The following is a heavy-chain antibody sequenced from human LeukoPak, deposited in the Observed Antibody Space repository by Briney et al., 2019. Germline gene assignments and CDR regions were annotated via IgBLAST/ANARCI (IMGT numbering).Heavy chain of an antibody. D-gene: IGHD4-17*01. V-gene: IGHV3-21*01. CDR2: ISSSSSYI. J-gene: IGHJ4*02. CDR3: ARVALTVYGEPLDY. CDR1: GFTFSSYS. Sequence: GGSLRLSCAASGFTFSSYSMNWVRQAPGKGLEWVSSISSSSSYIYYADSVKGRFTISRDNAKNSLYLQMNSLRAEDTAVYYYARVALTVYGEPLDYWGQGTLVTVSS.